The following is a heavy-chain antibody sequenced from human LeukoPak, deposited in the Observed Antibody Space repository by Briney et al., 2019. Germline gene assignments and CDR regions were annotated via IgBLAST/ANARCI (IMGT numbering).Heavy chain of an antibody. V-gene: IGHV4-34*01. CDR2: INHSGST. CDR1: GGSFSGYY. Sequence: SETLSLTCAVYGGSFSGYYWSWIRQPPGKGLEWIGEINHSGSTNYNPSLKSRVTISVDTSKNQFSLKLSSVTAADTAVYYCARAKEMATIMLPDYWGQGTLVTVSS. D-gene: IGHD5-24*01. J-gene: IGHJ4*02. CDR3: ARAKEMATIMLPDY.